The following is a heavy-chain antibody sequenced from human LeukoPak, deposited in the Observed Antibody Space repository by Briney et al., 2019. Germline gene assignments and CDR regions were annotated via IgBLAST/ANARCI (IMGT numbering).Heavy chain of an antibody. J-gene: IGHJ4*02. CDR2: IIPIFGTA. D-gene: IGHD3-3*01. V-gene: IGHV1-69*13. CDR1: GGTFSIYA. CDR3: ARSTIFGVVIYGYYFDY. Sequence: EASVKVSCKASGGTFSIYAISWVRQAPGQGLEWMGGIIPIFGTANYAQKFQGRVTITADESTSTAYMELSSLRSEDTAVYYCARSTIFGVVIYGYYFDYWGQGTLVTVSS.